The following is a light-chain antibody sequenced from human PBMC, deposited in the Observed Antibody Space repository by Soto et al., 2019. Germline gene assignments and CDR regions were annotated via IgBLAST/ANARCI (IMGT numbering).Light chain of an antibody. CDR2: GAS. V-gene: IGKV3-20*01. J-gene: IGKJ1*01. CDR1: QSVNSNY. Sequence: EIVLTQSPGTLSLSPGERATLSCRASQSVNSNYLGWYQQKPGQAPRLLVYGASSRATGIPDRFSGSGSGTDFTLTINRLEPEDFAVYYCQQYGSSPQTFGLGTKVEIK. CDR3: QQYGSSPQT.